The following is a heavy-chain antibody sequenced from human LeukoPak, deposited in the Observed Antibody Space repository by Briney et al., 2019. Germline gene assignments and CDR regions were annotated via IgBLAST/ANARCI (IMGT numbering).Heavy chain of an antibody. CDR1: GYTFTSYG. J-gene: IGHJ3*02. V-gene: IGHV1-18*01. Sequence: ASVKVSCKASGYTFTSYGISWVRQAPGQGLEWMGWISAYNGNTNYAQKLQGRVTMTTDTSTSTAYMELRSLRSDDTAVYYCARSHLEGLYDILTGYYDAFDIWGQGTMVTVSS. CDR3: ARSHLEGLYDILTGYYDAFDI. CDR2: ISAYNGNT. D-gene: IGHD3-9*01.